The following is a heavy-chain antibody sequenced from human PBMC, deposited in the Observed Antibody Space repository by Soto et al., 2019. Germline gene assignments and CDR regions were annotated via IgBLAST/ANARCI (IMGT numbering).Heavy chain of an antibody. D-gene: IGHD3-22*01. CDR3: ARVKRYYYDRRVPDSFDAFDI. V-gene: IGHV1-3*01. Sequence: ASVKVSCKASGYTFTSYAMHWVRQAPGQRLEWMGWINAGNGNTKYSQKFQGRVTITRDTSASTAYMELSSLRSEDTAVYYCARVKRYYYDRRVPDSFDAFDIWGQGTMVTVSS. J-gene: IGHJ3*02. CDR2: INAGNGNT. CDR1: GYTFTSYA.